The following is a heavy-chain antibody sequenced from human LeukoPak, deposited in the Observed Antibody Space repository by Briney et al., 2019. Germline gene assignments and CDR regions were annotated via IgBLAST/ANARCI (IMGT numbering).Heavy chain of an antibody. V-gene: IGHV3-23*01. J-gene: IGHJ4*02. D-gene: IGHD6-19*01. Sequence: GGSLRLSCAASGFTVSSNYMSWVRQAPGKGLEWVSAVSGSGGGTYYADSVKGRFTISRDNSKDTVDLQMNSLSADDTAVYYCAKTTTGYSSGRYPGWPVDFWGQGTLVTVSS. CDR1: GFTVSSNY. CDR3: AKTTTGYSSGRYPGWPVDF. CDR2: VSGSGGGT.